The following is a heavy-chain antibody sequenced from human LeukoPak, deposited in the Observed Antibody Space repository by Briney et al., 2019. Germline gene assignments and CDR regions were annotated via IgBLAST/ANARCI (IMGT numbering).Heavy chain of an antibody. V-gene: IGHV3-23*01. CDR2: ISGSGGST. CDR3: AKFVTIWSGNDAFDI. D-gene: IGHD3-3*01. Sequence: GGSLRLSCAASGFTFNSYAMSWVRQAPGKGLEWVSAISGSGGSTYYADSVKGRFTISRDNSKNTLYLQMNSLRAEDTAVYYCAKFVTIWSGNDAFDIWGQGTMVTVSS. J-gene: IGHJ3*02. CDR1: GFTFNSYA.